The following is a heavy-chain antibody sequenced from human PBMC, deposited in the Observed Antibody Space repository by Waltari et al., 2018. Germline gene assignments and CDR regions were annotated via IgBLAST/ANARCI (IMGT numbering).Heavy chain of an antibody. CDR2: IIPIFGTA. D-gene: IGHD2-15*01. J-gene: IGHJ4*02. V-gene: IGHV1-69*05. Sequence: QVQLVQSGAEVKKPGSSVKVSCKASGGTFSSYAISWVRPAPGQGLEWTGGIIPIFGTANYAQKFQGRVTITTDESTSTAYMELSSLRSEDTAVYYCARLESDDLDCSGGSCYWGYYFDYWGQGTLVTVSS. CDR3: ARLESDDLDCSGGSCYWGYYFDY. CDR1: GGTFSSYA.